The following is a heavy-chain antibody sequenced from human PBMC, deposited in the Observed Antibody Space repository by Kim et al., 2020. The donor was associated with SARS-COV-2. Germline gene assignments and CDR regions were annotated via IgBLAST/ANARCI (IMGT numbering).Heavy chain of an antibody. CDR1: GGSISSYY. CDR3: ARLYCSSTSCYPYYYYGMDV. CDR2: IYYSWST. J-gene: IGHJ6*02. D-gene: IGHD2-2*01. V-gene: IGHV4-59*13. Sequence: SETLSLTCTVSGGSISSYYWSWIRQPPGKGLEWIGYIYYSWSTNYNPSLTRRVTISVDTSKNQFSLKLSSVTAADTAVYYCARLYCSSTSCYPYYYYGMDVWGQGTPVTVSS.